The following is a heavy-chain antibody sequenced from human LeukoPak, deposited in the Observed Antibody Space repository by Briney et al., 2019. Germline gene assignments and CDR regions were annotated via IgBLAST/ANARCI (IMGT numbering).Heavy chain of an antibody. Sequence: GESLKISRKGSRYSFTNYWIGWVRQVPGEGLEWMGIIYPANSDTQYSPSFQGQVTISVDKSTNTAYLQWSSLRASDTAIYYCAWRKYFSTWFEPWGQGTLVTVS. V-gene: IGHV5-51*01. D-gene: IGHD1-14*01. J-gene: IGHJ5*02. CDR1: RYSFTNYW. CDR2: IYPANSDT. CDR3: AWRKYFSTWFEP.